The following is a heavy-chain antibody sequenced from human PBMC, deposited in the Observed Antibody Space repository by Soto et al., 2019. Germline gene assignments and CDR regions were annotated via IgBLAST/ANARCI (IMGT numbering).Heavy chain of an antibody. J-gene: IGHJ4*02. CDR2: IYSGGST. CDR1: GFTVSSNY. CDR3: ARQDGIVATIDY. V-gene: IGHV3-53*01. Sequence: GGSLRLSCAASGFTVSSNYMSWVRQAPGKGLEWVSVIYSGGSTYYADSVKGRFTISRDNSKNTLYLQMNSLRAEDTAVYYCARQDGIVATIDYWGQGTLVTVSP. D-gene: IGHD5-12*01.